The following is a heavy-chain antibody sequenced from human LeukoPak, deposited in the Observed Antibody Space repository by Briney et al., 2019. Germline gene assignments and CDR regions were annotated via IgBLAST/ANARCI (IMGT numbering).Heavy chain of an antibody. CDR3: AKVPRQHDNWFDP. V-gene: IGHV3-23*01. CDR1: GFIFSNYA. CDR2: INYSGGDT. J-gene: IGHJ5*02. D-gene: IGHD3-9*01. Sequence: PGGSLRLSCAASGFIFSNYAMSWVRQAPGKGLEWVSSINYSGGDTYYADSVKGRFTISRDDAKNSLYLQMNSLRAEDTAIYYCAKVPRQHDNWFDPWGQGTLVTVSS.